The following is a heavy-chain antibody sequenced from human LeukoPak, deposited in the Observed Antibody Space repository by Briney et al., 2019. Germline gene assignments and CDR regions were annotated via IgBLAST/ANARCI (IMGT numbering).Heavy chain of an antibody. CDR2: ISGYNGNT. V-gene: IGHV1-18*01. CDR3: ARDLATIVATTSYFDY. CDR1: GGTFSSYA. J-gene: IGHJ4*02. Sequence: ASVKVSCKASGGTFSSYAISWVRQAPGQGLEWMGWISGYNGNTKYAQKVQGRVAMTTDTSTSTAYMELRSLRSDDTAVYYCARDLATIVATTSYFDYWGQGTLVTVSS. D-gene: IGHD5-12*01.